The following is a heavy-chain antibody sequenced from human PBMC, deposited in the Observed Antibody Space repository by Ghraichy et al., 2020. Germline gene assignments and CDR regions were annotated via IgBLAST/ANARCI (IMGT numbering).Heavy chain of an antibody. CDR3: ARVSTMWIPDY. CDR2: INHSGST. D-gene: IGHD5-18*01. J-gene: IGHJ4*02. Sequence: SQTLSLTCAVYGGSFSGYYWSWIRQPPGKGLEWIGEINHSGSTNYNPSLKSRVTISVDTSKNQFSLKLSSVTAADTAVYYCARVSTMWIPDYWGQGTLVTVSS. V-gene: IGHV4-34*01. CDR1: GGSFSGYY.